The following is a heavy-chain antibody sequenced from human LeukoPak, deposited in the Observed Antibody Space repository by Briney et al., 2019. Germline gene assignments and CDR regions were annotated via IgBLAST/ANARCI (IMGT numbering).Heavy chain of an antibody. D-gene: IGHD6-6*01. CDR1: GYTFTVYY. V-gene: IGHV1-2*02. CDR3: ARDIAARKADVDY. CDR2: INPNSGGT. Sequence: ASVTVSCKASGYTFTVYYLYWVRQAPGQGLEWMGWINPNSGGTNYAQKFQGRLTMTRDTSISTAYMELSRLTSDDTAVYYCARDIAARKADVDYWGQGTLVTVSS. J-gene: IGHJ4*02.